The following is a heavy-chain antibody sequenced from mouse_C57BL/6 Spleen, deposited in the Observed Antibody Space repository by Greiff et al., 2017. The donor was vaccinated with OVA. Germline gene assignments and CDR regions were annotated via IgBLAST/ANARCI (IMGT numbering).Heavy chain of an antibody. CDR2: IDPSDSET. CDR3: ARHGSSFYYAMDY. CDR1: GYTFTSSW. J-gene: IGHJ4*01. Sequence: VQLQQPGAELVRPGSSVKLSCKASGYTFTSSWMHWVKQRPIQGLEWIGNIDPSDSETHYNQKFKDKATLTVDKSSSTAYMQLSSLTSEDSAVYYCARHGSSFYYAMDYWGQGTSVTVSS. D-gene: IGHD1-1*01. V-gene: IGHV1-52*01.